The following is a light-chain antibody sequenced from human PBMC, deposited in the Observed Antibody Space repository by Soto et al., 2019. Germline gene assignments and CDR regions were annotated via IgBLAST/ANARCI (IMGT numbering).Light chain of an antibody. CDR1: SSNIGSAY. CDR2: DND. Sequence: QSVLTQPPSVSAAPRQKVTISCSGSSSNIGSAYVSWYQQLPGTAPKLLIYDNDNRPSGIPDRFSGSKSGTSATLGITGLQTGDEADYYCGTWDSRLSAVVFGGGTKVTVL. J-gene: IGLJ2*01. CDR3: GTWDSRLSAVV. V-gene: IGLV1-51*01.